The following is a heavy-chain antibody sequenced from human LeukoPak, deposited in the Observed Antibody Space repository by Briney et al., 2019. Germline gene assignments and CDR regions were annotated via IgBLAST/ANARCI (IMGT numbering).Heavy chain of an antibody. Sequence: PGGSLRLSCAASGFTFSDYYTSWIRQAPGQGLEWVSYISSSGSTIYYADSVKGRFTISRDNAKNSLYLQMNSLRAEDTAVYYCARSCSGGSCYVGNRYFDYWGQGTLVTVSS. CDR3: ARSCSGGSCYVGNRYFDY. CDR1: GFTFSDYY. CDR2: ISSSGSTI. J-gene: IGHJ4*02. V-gene: IGHV3-11*01. D-gene: IGHD2-15*01.